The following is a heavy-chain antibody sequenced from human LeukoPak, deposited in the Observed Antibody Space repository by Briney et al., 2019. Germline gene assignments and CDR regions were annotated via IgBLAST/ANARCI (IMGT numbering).Heavy chain of an antibody. CDR3: ARVRYCSGGSCYPSYYYYGMDV. V-gene: IGHV1-18*01. Sequence: ASVTVSCKASGYTFTSYGISWVRQAPGQGLEGMGWISAYNGNTNNAQKLQGRVTITTDTSTSTAYMELRSLRSDDTAVYYCARVRYCSGGSCYPSYYYYGMDVWGQGTTVTVSS. CDR2: ISAYNGNT. D-gene: IGHD2-15*01. J-gene: IGHJ6*02. CDR1: GYTFTSYG.